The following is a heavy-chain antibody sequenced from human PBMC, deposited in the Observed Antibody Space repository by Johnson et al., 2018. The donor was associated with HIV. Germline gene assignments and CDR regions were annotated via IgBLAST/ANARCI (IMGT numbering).Heavy chain of an antibody. CDR2: IDTEGSGT. CDR3: ATLNGHAFDI. J-gene: IGHJ3*02. Sequence: VQLVESGGRLVQPGGSLRLSCAASGFSFSTYWMHWVRRVPGKGLVWVSRIDTEGSGTTYADSVKGRFTISRDNAKNSLYLQMNSLRAEDTAVYYCATLNGHAFDIWGQGTMVTVSS. CDR1: GFSFSTYW. V-gene: IGHV3-74*03.